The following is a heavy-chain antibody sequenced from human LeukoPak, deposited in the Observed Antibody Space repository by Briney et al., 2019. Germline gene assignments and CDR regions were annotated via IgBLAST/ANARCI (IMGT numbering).Heavy chain of an antibody. D-gene: IGHD4-17*01. CDR2: ISDSGGST. J-gene: IGHJ4*02. CDR1: GFTFSNYA. CDR3: ASDMTTVTTSFDY. Sequence: GGSLRLSCAASGFTFSNYALSWVRQAPGQGLGWVSTISDSGGSTYYADSVKGRFTISRDNSKNTLYLQMNSLRAEDTAVYYCASDMTTVTTSFDYWGQGTLVTVSS. V-gene: IGHV3-23*01.